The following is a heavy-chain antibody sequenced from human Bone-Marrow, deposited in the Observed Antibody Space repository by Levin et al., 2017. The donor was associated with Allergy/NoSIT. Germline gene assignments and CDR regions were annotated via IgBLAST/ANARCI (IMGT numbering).Heavy chain of an antibody. CDR2: ISSTGYRT. CDR1: GFTFGSFA. V-gene: IGHV3-23*05. CDR3: AKLHGSGSGPLFLDRLYYFDS. D-gene: IGHD3-10*01. Sequence: GESLKISCAASGFTFGSFAMSWVRQAPGKGLEWVSSISSTGYRTDYIDSVKGRFTISRDLSKNALYLQMNTLRVDDTAVYFCAKLHGSGSGPLFLDRLYYFDSWGQGTLVTVSS. J-gene: IGHJ4*02.